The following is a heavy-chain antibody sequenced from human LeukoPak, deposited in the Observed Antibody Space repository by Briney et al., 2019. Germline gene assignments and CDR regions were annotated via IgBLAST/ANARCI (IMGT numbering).Heavy chain of an antibody. Sequence: SQTLSLTCTVSGASFSSGDQYWNWIRQSPGKGLEWIGSIHPSGTLYNNPSLESRVTMSMDTSKNQFSLNLNSVTAADTAVYICSRGLDSRKLGYWGQGTLVTVSS. CDR1: GASFSSGDQY. CDR2: IHPSGTL. D-gene: IGHD3-22*01. CDR3: SRGLDSRKLGY. V-gene: IGHV4-31*03. J-gene: IGHJ4*02.